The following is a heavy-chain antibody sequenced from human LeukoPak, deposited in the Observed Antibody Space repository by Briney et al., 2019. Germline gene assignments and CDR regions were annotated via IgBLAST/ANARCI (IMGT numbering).Heavy chain of an antibody. CDR1: GYTFINYA. V-gene: IGHV1-3*01. D-gene: IGHD6-13*01. J-gene: IGHJ4*02. CDR3: ARGPRAAADDY. Sequence: ASVKVSCKASGYTFINYAINWGRQAPGQRPEWVGWINAVNGNTKYSQKFQDRVTITRDTSASTAYMELTSLTSADTAVYYCARGPRAAADDYWGQGTLVTVSS. CDR2: INAVNGNT.